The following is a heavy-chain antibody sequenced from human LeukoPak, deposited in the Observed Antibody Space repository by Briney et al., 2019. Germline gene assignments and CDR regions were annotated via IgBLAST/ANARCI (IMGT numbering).Heavy chain of an antibody. V-gene: IGHV4-59*01. CDR3: ATVVYYDSTPRWFDP. J-gene: IGHJ5*02. CDR1: GGSISSYS. CDR2: IYYSGST. Sequence: PSETLSLTCTVSGGSISSYSWSWIRQPPGKGLEWIAFIYYSGSTNYNPSLKSRVTISVDTSKNQFSLKLSSVTAADTAVYYCATVVYYDSTPRWFDPWGQGTLVTVSS. D-gene: IGHD3-22*01.